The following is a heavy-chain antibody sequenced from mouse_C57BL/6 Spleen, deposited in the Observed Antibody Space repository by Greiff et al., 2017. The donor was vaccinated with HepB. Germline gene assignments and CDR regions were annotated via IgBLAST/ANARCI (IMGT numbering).Heavy chain of an antibody. V-gene: IGHV1-15*01. J-gene: IGHJ2*01. CDR1: GYTFTDYE. D-gene: IGHD6-1*01. CDR2: IDPETGGT. Sequence: QVQLKQSGAELVRPGASVTLSCKASGYTFTDYEMHWVKQTPVHGLEWIGAIDPETGGTAYNQKFKGKAILTADKSSSTAYMELRSLTSEDSAVYYCTRDGHDRDYWGQGTTLTVSS. CDR3: TRDGHDRDY.